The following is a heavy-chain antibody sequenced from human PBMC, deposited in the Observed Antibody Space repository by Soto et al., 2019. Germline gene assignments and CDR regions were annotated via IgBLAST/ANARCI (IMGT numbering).Heavy chain of an antibody. V-gene: IGHV3-21*01. Sequence: EVQLVESGGGLVKPGGSLRLSCAASGFTFSSYSMNWVRQAPGKGLEWVSSISSSSSYIYYAESVKGRFTISRDNAKRSMYLQMNSLRAEDMAVYYCARVSYSSSWYFSGMDVWGQGPTVTVSS. CDR2: ISSSSSYI. D-gene: IGHD6-13*01. CDR3: ARVSYSSSWYFSGMDV. J-gene: IGHJ6*02. CDR1: GFTFSSYS.